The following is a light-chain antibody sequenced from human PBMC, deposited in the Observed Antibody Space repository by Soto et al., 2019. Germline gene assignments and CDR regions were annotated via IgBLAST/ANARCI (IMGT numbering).Light chain of an antibody. J-gene: IGKJ5*01. Sequence: EIVLTQSPATLSSSPGETATLSCRASQYVGTRLAWYQHKPGQAPRLLIYYTSNRATGIPARFSGSGSGTDFTLTISSLEPEDFAVYYCQQRSNWVTFGQGTRLEI. CDR2: YTS. V-gene: IGKV3-11*01. CDR1: QYVGTR. CDR3: QQRSNWVT.